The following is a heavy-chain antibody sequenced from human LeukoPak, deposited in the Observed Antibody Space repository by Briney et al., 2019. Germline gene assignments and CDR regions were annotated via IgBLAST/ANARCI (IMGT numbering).Heavy chain of an antibody. Sequence: SETLSLTRTVSGGSISSYYWSWIRQPPGKGLEWIGYIYYSGSTNYNPSLKSRVTISVDTSKNQFSLKLSSVTAADTAVYYCARGAFDAFDIWGQGTMVTVSS. V-gene: IGHV4-59*01. CDR3: ARGAFDAFDI. CDR2: IYYSGST. CDR1: GGSISSYY. J-gene: IGHJ3*02.